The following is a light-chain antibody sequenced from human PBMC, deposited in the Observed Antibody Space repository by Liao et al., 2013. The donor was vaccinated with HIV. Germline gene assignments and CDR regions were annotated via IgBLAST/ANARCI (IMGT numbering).Light chain of an antibody. CDR2: KDS. CDR1: VLAKKY. Sequence: SYELTQPSSVSVSPGQTARITCSGDVLAKKYARWFQQKPGQAPVLVIYKDSERPSGIPERFSGSGSKTTVTLTISGAQVEDEADYYCYSATDNIVVFGGGTKLTVL. V-gene: IGLV3-27*01. CDR3: YSATDNIVV. J-gene: IGLJ2*01.